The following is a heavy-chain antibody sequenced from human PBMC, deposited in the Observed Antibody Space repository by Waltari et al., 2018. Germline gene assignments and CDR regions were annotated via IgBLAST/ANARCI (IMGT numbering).Heavy chain of an antibody. CDR3: ARSTPIAAAGGGAFDI. CDR2: IYHSGST. V-gene: IGHV4-38-2*01. Sequence: QVQLQESGPGLVKPSETLSLTCAVSGYSISSGYYWGWIRQPPGKGLEWIGSIYHSGSTYYNPSLKSRVNISVDTSKNQFSLKLSSVTAADTAVYYCARSTPIAAAGGGAFDIWGQGTMVTVSS. J-gene: IGHJ3*02. D-gene: IGHD6-13*01. CDR1: GYSISSGYY.